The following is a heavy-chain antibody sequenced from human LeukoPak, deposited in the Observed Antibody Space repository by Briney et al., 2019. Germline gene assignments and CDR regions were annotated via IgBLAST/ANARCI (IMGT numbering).Heavy chain of an antibody. J-gene: IGHJ4*02. CDR3: ARHPISGWRNDC. CDR1: GGSITSSNW. Sequence: SGTLSLTCAISGGSITSSNWWTWVRQPPGKGLEWVGEIYLRGNTNYNPSLESRVSISVDESKTQLSLRLESVTAADTAVYYCARHPISGWRNDCWGQGTLVTVSS. D-gene: IGHD6-19*01. V-gene: IGHV4-4*02. CDR2: IYLRGNT.